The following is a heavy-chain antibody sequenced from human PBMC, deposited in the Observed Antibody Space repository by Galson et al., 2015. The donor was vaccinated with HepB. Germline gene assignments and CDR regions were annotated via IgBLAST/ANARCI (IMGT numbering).Heavy chain of an antibody. D-gene: IGHD6-13*01. CDR2: ISYDGSNK. CDR1: GFTFSSYG. J-gene: IGHJ6*02. Sequence: SLRLSCAASGFTFSSYGMHWVRQAPGKGLEWVAVISYDGSNKYYADSVKGRFTISRDNSKNTLYLQMNSLRAEDTAVYYCARGGIAAAGRHYYYGMDVWGQGTTVTVSS. V-gene: IGHV3-30*03. CDR3: ARGGIAAAGRHYYYGMDV.